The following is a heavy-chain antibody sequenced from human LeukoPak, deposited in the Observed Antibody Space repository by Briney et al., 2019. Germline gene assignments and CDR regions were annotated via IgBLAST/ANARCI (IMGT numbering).Heavy chain of an antibody. CDR2: IRYDGNNK. J-gene: IGHJ4*02. CDR1: GFTFSSYG. CDR3: AKDPGYDILTGYFDY. Sequence: GGSLRLSYAASGFTFSSYGMHWVRQAPGKGLEWVAFIRYDGNNKYSADSVKGRFTISRDNSKNTLYLQMNSLRAEDTAFYYCAKDPGYDILTGYFDYWGQGTLVTVSS. D-gene: IGHD3-9*01. V-gene: IGHV3-30*02.